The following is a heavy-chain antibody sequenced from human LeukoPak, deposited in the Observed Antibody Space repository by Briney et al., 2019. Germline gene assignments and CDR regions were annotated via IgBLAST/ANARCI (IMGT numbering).Heavy chain of an antibody. CDR2: MNPNSGNT. J-gene: IGHJ3*02. CDR1: GYTFTSYD. V-gene: IGHV1-8*01. CDR3: ATSSSATWELLRFAFDI. Sequence: ASVKVSCKASGYTFTSYDINWVRQATGQGLEWMGWMNPNSGNTGYAQKFQGRVTMTEDTSTDTAYMELSSLRSEDTAVYYCATSSSATWELLRFAFDIWGQGTMVTVSS. D-gene: IGHD1-26*01.